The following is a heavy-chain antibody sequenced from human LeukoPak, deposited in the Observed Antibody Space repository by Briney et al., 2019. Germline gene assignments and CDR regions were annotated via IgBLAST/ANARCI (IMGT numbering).Heavy chain of an antibody. J-gene: IGHJ4*02. D-gene: IGHD3-3*01. V-gene: IGHV4-59*01. CDR1: GGSISSYY. Sequence: PSETLSLTCTVSGGSISSYYWSWIRQPPGKGLEWIGYTYYSGSTNYNPSLKSRVTISVDTSKNQFSLKLSSVTAADTAVYYCARASFGAGFDYWGQGTLVTVSS. CDR3: ARASFGAGFDY. CDR2: TYYSGST.